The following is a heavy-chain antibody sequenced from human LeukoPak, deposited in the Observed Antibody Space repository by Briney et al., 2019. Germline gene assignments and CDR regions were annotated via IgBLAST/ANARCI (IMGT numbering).Heavy chain of an antibody. CDR1: GGSISSYY. CDR3: ARGQAAAGYSPFDY. V-gene: IGHV4-59*01. J-gene: IGHJ4*02. D-gene: IGHD6-13*01. CDR2: IYYSGST. Sequence: SETLSLTCTVSGGSISSYYWSWIRQPPGKGLEWIGYIYYSGSTNYNPSLKSRVTISVDTSKNQFSLKLSSVTAADTAVYYCARGQAAAGYSPFDYWGQGTLVTVSS.